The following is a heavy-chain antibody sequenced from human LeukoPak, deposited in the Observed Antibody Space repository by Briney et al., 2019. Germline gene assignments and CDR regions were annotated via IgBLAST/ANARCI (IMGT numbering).Heavy chain of an antibody. CDR2: IKQDGSEK. CDR1: GFAFSDYW. V-gene: IGHV3-7*03. CDR3: VRAPYYSGIEHYSDH. Sequence: GGSLGLSCAASGFAFSDYWMTWVRKPPGKGMEWEANIKQDGSEKYLVNSVKGRFTISRDNAKGSLYLQMNSMRAEDTAVYYCVRAPYYSGIEHYSDHWGQGILVTVSS. D-gene: IGHD3-22*01. J-gene: IGHJ4*02.